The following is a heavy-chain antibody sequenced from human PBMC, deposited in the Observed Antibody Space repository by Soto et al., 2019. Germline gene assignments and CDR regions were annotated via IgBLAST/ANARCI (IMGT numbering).Heavy chain of an antibody. CDR3: ARLVEMATIDEGYWYFDL. D-gene: IGHD5-12*01. V-gene: IGHV4-39*01. J-gene: IGHJ2*01. Sequence: QLQLQESGPGLVKPSETLSLTCTVSGGSISSSSYYWGWIRQPPGKGLEWIGSIYYSGSTYYNPSLKSRVTISVDTSKNQFSLKLSSVTAADTAVYYCARLVEMATIDEGYWYFDLWGRGTLVTVSS. CDR1: GGSISSSSYY. CDR2: IYYSGST.